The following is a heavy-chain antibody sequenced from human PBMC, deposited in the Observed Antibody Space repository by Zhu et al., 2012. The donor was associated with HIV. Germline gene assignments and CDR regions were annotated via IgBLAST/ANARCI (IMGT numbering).Heavy chain of an antibody. CDR1: GGSLSGYY. D-gene: IGHD6-19*01. Sequence: QVQLQQWGAGLLKPSETLSLTCAVYGGSLSGYYWSWIRQPPGKGLEWIGEIHDSGSTNYDPSLKSRVSISVDMAKNQLSLKLNSVTAADTAVYFCARGPRTISSGWYRHFQHWGQGTLVTVSS. V-gene: IGHV4-34*02. CDR2: IHDSGST. CDR3: ARGPRTISSGWYRHFQH. J-gene: IGHJ1*01.